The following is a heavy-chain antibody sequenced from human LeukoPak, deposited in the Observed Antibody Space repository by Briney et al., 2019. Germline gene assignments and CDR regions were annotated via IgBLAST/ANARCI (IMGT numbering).Heavy chain of an antibody. CDR2: IWYDGSNK. CDR1: GFTFSSYG. CDR3: AIARYPCYGAGKSHSDY. V-gene: IGHV3-33*01. J-gene: IGHJ4*02. Sequence: GRSLRLSCAASGFTFSSYGMHWVRQAPGKGLEWVAVIWYDGSNKYYADSVKGRFTISRDNSKNTLYLQMNSLRAEDTAVYYCAIARYPCYGAGKSHSDYWGQGTLVTVSS. D-gene: IGHD3-10*01.